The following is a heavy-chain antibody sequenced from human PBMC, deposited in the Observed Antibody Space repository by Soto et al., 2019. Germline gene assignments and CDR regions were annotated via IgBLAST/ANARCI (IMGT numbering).Heavy chain of an antibody. J-gene: IGHJ4*02. CDR3: AKVWSRNYFDY. V-gene: IGHV3-23*01. D-gene: IGHD1-26*01. CDR2: ISDSGGST. Sequence: GGPLRLSYAASGFTIINYPMSCVLKVPGKGLEWVSTISDSGGSTYYADSVKGRFTISRDNSKNTLYLQMNSLRAEDTAIYFCAKVWSRNYFDYWGRGMLVTVSS. CDR1: GFTIINYP.